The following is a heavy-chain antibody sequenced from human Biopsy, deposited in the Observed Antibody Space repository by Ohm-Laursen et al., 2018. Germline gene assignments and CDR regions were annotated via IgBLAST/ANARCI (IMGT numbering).Heavy chain of an antibody. CDR2: VSYTGST. J-gene: IGHJ2*01. CDR3: ARDRGFYSDRTVPGYFDL. D-gene: IGHD3-22*01. V-gene: IGHV4-59*01. Sequence: SDTLSLTCPVSGDSISSYYWSWIRQPPGKGLEWIGYVSYTGSTDYNPSLQSRVTISVDTSKNHFSLRLRSVTPADTAMYYCARDRGFYSDRTVPGYFDLWGRGTLVTVSS. CDR1: GDSISSYY.